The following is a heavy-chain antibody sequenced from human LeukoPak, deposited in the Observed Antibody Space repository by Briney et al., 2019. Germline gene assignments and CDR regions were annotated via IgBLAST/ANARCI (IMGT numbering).Heavy chain of an antibody. D-gene: IGHD3-22*01. Sequence: GASVKVSCKASGCTFTSYYMHWVRQAPGKGLEWMGGFDPEDGETIYAQKFQGRVTMTEDTSTDTAYMELSSLRSEDTAVYYCATYYYDSSGYYNWFDPWGQGTLVTVSS. CDR3: ATYYYDSSGYYNWFDP. J-gene: IGHJ5*02. CDR2: FDPEDGET. V-gene: IGHV1-24*01. CDR1: GCTFTSYY.